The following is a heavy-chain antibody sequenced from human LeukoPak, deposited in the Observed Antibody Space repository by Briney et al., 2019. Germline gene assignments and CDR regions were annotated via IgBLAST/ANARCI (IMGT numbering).Heavy chain of an antibody. D-gene: IGHD3-10*02. CDR1: GFIFDDYG. V-gene: IGHV3-48*03. Sequence: PGGSLRLSCAASGFIFDDYGMSWVRQAPGKGLEWVSYISCSCSTIYYADSVKGRFIIVRDNAKNSLYLQMNSLRAEDTAVYYCAELGITMIGGVWGKGTTVTISS. CDR3: AELGITMIGGV. J-gene: IGHJ6*04. CDR2: ISCSCSTI.